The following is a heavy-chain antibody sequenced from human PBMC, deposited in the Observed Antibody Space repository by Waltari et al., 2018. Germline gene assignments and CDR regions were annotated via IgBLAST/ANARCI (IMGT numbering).Heavy chain of an antibody. V-gene: IGHV4-39*02. J-gene: IGHJ4*02. CDR1: GGSISSSSYY. CDR2: IYYSGST. Sequence: QLQLQESGPGLVKPSETLSLTCTVSGGSISSSSYYWGWIRQPPGKGLEWIGSIYYSGSTYYNPSLKSRVTISVDTAKNQFSLKLSSVTAADTAVYYCARDTTDIVAEVGLNDWGQGTLVTVSS. CDR3: ARDTTDIVAEVGLND. D-gene: IGHD5-12*01.